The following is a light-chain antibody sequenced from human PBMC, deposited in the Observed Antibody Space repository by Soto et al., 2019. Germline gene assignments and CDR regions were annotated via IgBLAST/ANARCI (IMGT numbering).Light chain of an antibody. CDR2: YAS. Sequence: EIVLTQSPGTLSLSPGERATLSCRASQSVSSSYLAWYQQKPGQAPRLLISYASTRATGIPARFSGTGSGKEFTLTISNLQSEDFAVYYCQQYNNWPPGATFGPGTKVEI. J-gene: IGKJ3*01. CDR1: QSVSSSY. CDR3: QQYNNWPPGAT. V-gene: IGKV3-15*01.